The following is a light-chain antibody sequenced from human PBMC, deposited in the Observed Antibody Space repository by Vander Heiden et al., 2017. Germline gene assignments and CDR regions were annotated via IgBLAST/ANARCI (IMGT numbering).Light chain of an antibody. CDR1: QSVSSY. V-gene: IGKV3-11*01. Sequence: EILLTQSPATLSLSPGERATLSCRASQSVSSYLAGYQQKPGQAPRLLIYDASNRATGIPARFSGSGSGTDFTLTISSLEPEDFAVYYCQQRSNSFTFGPGTKVDIK. CDR3: QQRSNSFT. J-gene: IGKJ3*01. CDR2: DAS.